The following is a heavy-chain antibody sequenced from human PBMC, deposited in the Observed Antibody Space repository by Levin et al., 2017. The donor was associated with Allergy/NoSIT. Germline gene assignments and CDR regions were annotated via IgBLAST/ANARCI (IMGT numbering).Heavy chain of an antibody. D-gene: IGHD5-18*01. CDR3: ARVAGYSYGYYFDY. Sequence: SETLSLTCTVSGGSIISTNYYWGWIRQPPGKGLEWIGSIYYTGSSHYNPSLQSRVTISVDTSKDHFSLKLSYVTAADTAVYYCARVAGYSYGYYFDYWGPGTLVTVSS. CDR2: IYYTGSS. V-gene: IGHV4-39*02. CDR1: GGSIISTNYY. J-gene: IGHJ4*02.